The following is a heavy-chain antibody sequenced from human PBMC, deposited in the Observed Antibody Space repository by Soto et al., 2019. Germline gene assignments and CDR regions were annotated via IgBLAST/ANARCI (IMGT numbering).Heavy chain of an antibody. V-gene: IGHV3-48*01. J-gene: IGHJ4*02. CDR1: GFTFSSFG. CDR3: ARGYYDSSGYYWVFDY. Sequence: GGSLRLSCAASGFTFSSFGMNWVRQAPGKGLEWVSFISSSSTIYYADSVKGRFTISRDNAKNSLYLQMNSLRAEDTAVYYCARGYYDSSGYYWVFDYWGQGTLVTVSS. D-gene: IGHD3-22*01. CDR2: ISSSSTI.